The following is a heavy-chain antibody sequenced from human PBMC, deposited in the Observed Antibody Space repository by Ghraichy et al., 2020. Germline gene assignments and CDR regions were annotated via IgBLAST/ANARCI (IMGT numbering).Heavy chain of an antibody. Sequence: LSLTCVGSGFTFSSYEMNWVRQAPGKGLEWLSYIDSRGSSIFYADSVKGRFTVSRDNARNSVYLQIDSPRAEDTAVYYCARETANCGGDCYDYWGQGTLVTVSS. J-gene: IGHJ4*02. CDR2: IDSRGSSI. CDR3: ARETANCGGDCYDY. CDR1: GFTFSSYE. D-gene: IGHD2-21*01. V-gene: IGHV3-48*03.